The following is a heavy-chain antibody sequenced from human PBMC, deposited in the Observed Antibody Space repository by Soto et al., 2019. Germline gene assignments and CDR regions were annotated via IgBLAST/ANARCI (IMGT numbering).Heavy chain of an antibody. V-gene: IGHV3-72*01. CDR2: TRNKGNSYTT. J-gene: IGHJ6*03. CDR1: GFTFSDHY. CDR3: ATHNYSPYYYYYYMDV. D-gene: IGHD2-21*01. Sequence: GGSLRLSCAASGFTFSDHYIDWVRQAPGKGLEWIGRTRNKGNSYTTEYAASVKGRFTISRDDSKNSLYLQMNRLKTEDTAVYYCATHNYSPYYYYYYMDVWGKGTTVTVSS.